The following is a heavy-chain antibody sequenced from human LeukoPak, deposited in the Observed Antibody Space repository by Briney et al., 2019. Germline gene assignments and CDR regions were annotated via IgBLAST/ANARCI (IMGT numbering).Heavy chain of an antibody. V-gene: IGHV3-23*01. Sequence: PGGSLRLSCAASGFTFRDSAMSWVRQAPGKGLEWVSLISFSGDNTYYTDSVKGRFTISRDNSRNTLYLQMNSLTAEDTAVYYCARDKGPTYSSSWYFAFDIWGQGTMVTVSS. CDR1: GFTFRDSA. J-gene: IGHJ3*02. CDR2: ISFSGDNT. CDR3: ARDKGPTYSSSWYFAFDI. D-gene: IGHD6-13*01.